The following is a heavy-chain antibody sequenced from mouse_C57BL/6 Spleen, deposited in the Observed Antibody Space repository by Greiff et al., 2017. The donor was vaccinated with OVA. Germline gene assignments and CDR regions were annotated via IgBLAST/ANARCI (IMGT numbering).Heavy chain of an antibody. CDR2: IWTGGGT. D-gene: IGHD4-1*01. CDR1: GFSLTSYA. CDR3: ARIRLGQGYYFDY. Sequence: VMLVESGPGLVAPSQSLSITCTVSGFSLTSYAISWVRQPPGKGLEWLGVIWTGGGTNYNSALKSRLSISKDNSKSQVFLKMNSLQTDDTARYYCARIRLGQGYYFDYWGQGTTLTVSS. V-gene: IGHV2-9-1*01. J-gene: IGHJ2*01.